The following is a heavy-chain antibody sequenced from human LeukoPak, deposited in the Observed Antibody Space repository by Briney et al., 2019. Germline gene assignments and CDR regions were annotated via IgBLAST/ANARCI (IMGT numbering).Heavy chain of an antibody. J-gene: IGHJ4*02. V-gene: IGHV1-69*13. CDR3: ARNHCSSTSCYFWYFDY. Sequence: SVKVSCKASGGTFSSYAISWVRQAPGQGLEWMGGIIPIFGTANYAQKFQGRVTITADESTSTAYMELSSLRSEDTAVYYCARNHCSSTSCYFWYFDYWGQGTLVTVSS. D-gene: IGHD2-2*01. CDR1: GGTFSSYA. CDR2: IIPIFGTA.